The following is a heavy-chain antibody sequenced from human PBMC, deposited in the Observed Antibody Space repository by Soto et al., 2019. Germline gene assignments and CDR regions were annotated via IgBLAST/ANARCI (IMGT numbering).Heavy chain of an antibody. D-gene: IGHD2-15*01. CDR2: INSDGNRI. V-gene: IGHV3-74*01. J-gene: IGHJ6*02. CDR1: GFTFSSYW. CDR3: ARGIKNYYGTDV. Sequence: VQLVESGGGLVQPGGSLRLSCAASGFTFSSYWMHWVRQAPGKGLVWVSRINSDGNRISYADSVKGRVTISRDNAENTVYLQMNSLRAEDTAVYYCARGIKNYYGTDVWGQGTTVIVSS.